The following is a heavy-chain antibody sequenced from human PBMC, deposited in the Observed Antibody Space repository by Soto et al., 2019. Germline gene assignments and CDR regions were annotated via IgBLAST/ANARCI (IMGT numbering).Heavy chain of an antibody. J-gene: IGHJ4*02. Sequence: QLQLQESGSRLVKPSQTLSLTCAVSGGSITNGSYSWSWIRQSPEKGLEWIGYIFHSGSTDYNPSIKSRVIVSVDRSETHFSLRLGSVTAADTAVYDCARISWRRDCFDSWGQGTLVTVSS. CDR3: ARISWRRDCFDS. V-gene: IGHV4-30-2*06. CDR1: GGSITNGSYS. CDR2: IFHSGST. D-gene: IGHD2-21*01.